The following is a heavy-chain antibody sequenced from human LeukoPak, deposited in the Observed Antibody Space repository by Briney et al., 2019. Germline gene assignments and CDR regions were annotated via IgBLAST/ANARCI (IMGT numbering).Heavy chain of an antibody. CDR1: GFTFSSYA. V-gene: IGHV3-23*01. CDR3: AKDGVYYYDSSGYYNY. CDR2: ISGSGGST. J-gene: IGHJ4*02. Sequence: GGSLRLSCAASGFTFSSYAMSWVRQASGKGLEWVSAISGSGGSTYYADSVKGRFTISRDNSKNTLYLQMNSLRAEDTAVYYCAKDGVYYYDSSGYYNYWGQGTLVTVSS. D-gene: IGHD3-22*01.